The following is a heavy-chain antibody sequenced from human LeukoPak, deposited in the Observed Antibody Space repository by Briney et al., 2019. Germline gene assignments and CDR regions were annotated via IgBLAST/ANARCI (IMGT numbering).Heavy chain of an antibody. D-gene: IGHD3-22*01. CDR1: GFTFTNHW. CDR3: ARVSVVVNGHGAFDI. CDR2: IREDGGHT. J-gene: IGHJ3*02. Sequence: GGSLRLSCVTSGFTFTNHWMSWVRQAPGKGLEWVANIREDGGHTNYVDSVKGRFTISRDNSKNTLYLQMNSLRAEDTAVYYCARVSVVVNGHGAFDIWGQGTMVTVSS. V-gene: IGHV3-7*01.